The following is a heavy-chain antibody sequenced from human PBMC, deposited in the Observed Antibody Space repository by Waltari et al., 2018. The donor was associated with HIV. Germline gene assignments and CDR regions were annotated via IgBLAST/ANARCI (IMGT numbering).Heavy chain of an antibody. CDR1: GYSISSGYY. V-gene: IGHV4-38-2*01. Sequence: QVQLQESGPGLVKPSETLSLTCAVSGYSISSGYYWGWIRQPPGKGLGWIGSIDQSGTTFYNPALESRVTMSVDTSTNQFSLKLSSVTAADTAVHYCARGNLVDCTFDIWGQGTMVTVSS. D-gene: IGHD3-9*01. CDR3: ARGNLVDCTFDI. J-gene: IGHJ3*02. CDR2: IDQSGTT.